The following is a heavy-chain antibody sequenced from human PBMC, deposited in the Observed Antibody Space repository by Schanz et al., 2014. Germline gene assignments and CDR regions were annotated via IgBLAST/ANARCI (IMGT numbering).Heavy chain of an antibody. CDR2: TSNDGSFT. J-gene: IGHJ4*02. CDR1: GFSFSDYG. Sequence: QVQLVESGGGVVQPGRSLRLSCAGSGFSFSDYGMHWVRQAPGKGLVWVSRTSNDGSFTTFADSVKGHFTISRDDSKNTLYLQMNSLRAEDTAIYYCARDGRKYSSGTLDYFDNWGQGTLVTVSS. CDR3: ARDGRKYSSGTLDYFDN. V-gene: IGHV3-NL1*01. D-gene: IGHD6-25*01.